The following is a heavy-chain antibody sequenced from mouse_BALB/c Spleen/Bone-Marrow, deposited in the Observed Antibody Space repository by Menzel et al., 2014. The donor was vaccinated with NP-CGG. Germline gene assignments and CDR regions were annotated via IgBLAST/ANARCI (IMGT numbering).Heavy chain of an antibody. CDR1: GYIFSSYW. D-gene: IGHD5-1*01. CDR3: ARGISYHFDY. J-gene: IGHJ2*01. Sequence: VQLQESGAELMKPGASVKISCKATGYIFSSYWIEWVKQRPGHGLEWIGEILPGISTNYNEKFKGKATFTADTSSNTAYMQLSSLTSEDSAVYYCARGISYHFDYWGQGTTRTVSS. CDR2: ILPGIST. V-gene: IGHV1-9*01.